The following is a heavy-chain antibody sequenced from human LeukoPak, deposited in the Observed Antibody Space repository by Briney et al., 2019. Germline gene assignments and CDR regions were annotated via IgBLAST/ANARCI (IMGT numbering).Heavy chain of an antibody. V-gene: IGHV3-73*01. CDR3: TRLVGGYCSSTSCYTSDY. J-gene: IGHJ4*02. CDR1: GFTFSGSA. D-gene: IGHD2-2*02. CDR2: IRSKANSYAT. Sequence: PGGSLRLSCAASGFTFSGSAMHWVRQASGKGLEWVGRIRSKANSYATAYAASVKGGFTISRDDSKNTAYLQMNSLKTEDTAVYYCTRLVGGYCSSTSCYTSDYWGQGTLVTVSS.